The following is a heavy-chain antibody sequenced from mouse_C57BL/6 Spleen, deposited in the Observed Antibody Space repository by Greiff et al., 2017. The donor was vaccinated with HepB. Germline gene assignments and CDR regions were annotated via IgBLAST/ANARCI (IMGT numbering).Heavy chain of an antibody. CDR2: IDPSDSET. Sequence: QVQLQQSGAELVRPGSSVKLSCKASGYTFTSYWMHWVKQRPIQGLEWIGNIDPSDSETHYNQKFKDKATLTVDKSSSTAYMQLSSLTSEDSAVYYCAIYSNYTWFAYWGQGTLVTVSA. CDR3: AIYSNYTWFAY. V-gene: IGHV1-52*01. CDR1: GYTFTSYW. D-gene: IGHD2-5*01. J-gene: IGHJ3*01.